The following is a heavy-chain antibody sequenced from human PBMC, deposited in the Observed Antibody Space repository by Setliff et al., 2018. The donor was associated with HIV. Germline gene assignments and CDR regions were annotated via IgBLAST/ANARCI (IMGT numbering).Heavy chain of an antibody. Sequence: PSETLSLTCNVSGVSMSSHYWSWIRQAPGQPPNKGLEWIGNIYYSGTTNYNPSLESRVTISIDTSKSQFSLKLTSVTTADMAMYYCAGRGGYNDWYFDYWGQGALVTVSS. CDR2: IYYSGTT. CDR3: AGRGGYNDWYFDY. J-gene: IGHJ4*02. D-gene: IGHD5-12*01. V-gene: IGHV4-59*11. CDR1: GVSMSSHY.